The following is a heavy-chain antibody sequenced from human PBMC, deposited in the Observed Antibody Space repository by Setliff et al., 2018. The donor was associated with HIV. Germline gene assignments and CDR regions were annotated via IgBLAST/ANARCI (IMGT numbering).Heavy chain of an antibody. CDR1: GGTFSSYA. Sequence: GASVKVSCKASGGTFSSYAISWVRQAPGQGLEWMGGIIPIFGTANYAQKFQGRVTITADESTSTAYMELSSLRSEDTAVYYCTALNYDILTGYSDYWGQGTLVTVSS. V-gene: IGHV1-69*13. CDR2: IIPIFGTA. J-gene: IGHJ4*02. CDR3: TALNYDILTGYSDY. D-gene: IGHD3-9*01.